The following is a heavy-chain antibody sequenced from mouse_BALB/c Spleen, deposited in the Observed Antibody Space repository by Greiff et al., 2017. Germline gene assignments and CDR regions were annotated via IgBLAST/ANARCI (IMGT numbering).Heavy chain of an antibody. CDR1: GYTFTSYT. J-gene: IGHJ4*01. V-gene: IGHV1S26*01. CDR3: RYYYAMDY. CDR2: INPSSGYT. Sequence: VQLQQSGAELVRPGASVKMSCKASGYTFTSYTMHWVKQRPGQGLEWIGYINPSSGYTNYNQKFKDKATLTADRSSSTAYMQLSSLTSEDSAVYYCRYYYAMDYWGQGTSVTVSS.